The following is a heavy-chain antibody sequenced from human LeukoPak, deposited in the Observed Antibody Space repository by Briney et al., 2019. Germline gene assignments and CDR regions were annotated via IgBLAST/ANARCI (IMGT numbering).Heavy chain of an antibody. D-gene: IGHD1-26*01. V-gene: IGHV4-61*08. J-gene: IGHJ3*02. Sequence: SETLSLTCTVSGGSVTSGGYYWRWIRQPPGKGLEWSGYVYYTGGTNYNPSLKSRVTISVDTSKNQFSLRLSSVTAADTAVYYCARSEGGRAFDIWGQGTMVTVSS. CDR2: VYYTGGT. CDR3: ARSEGGRAFDI. CDR1: GGSVTSGGYY.